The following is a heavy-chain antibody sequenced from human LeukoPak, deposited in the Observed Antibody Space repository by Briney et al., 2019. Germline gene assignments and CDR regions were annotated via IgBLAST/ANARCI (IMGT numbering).Heavy chain of an antibody. V-gene: IGHV3-43*02. CDR3: ARESETSGWYDY. CDR1: GFIFDNYA. CDR2: LSGDGGSN. D-gene: IGHD6-19*01. J-gene: IGHJ4*02. Sequence: PGGSLRLSCAAPGFIFDNYAIHWARQAPGKGLEWVSLLSGDGGSNFYADSVRGRFTISRDNTRKSLSLQMSSLRSEDTALYYCARESETSGWYDYWGQGTLVTVSS.